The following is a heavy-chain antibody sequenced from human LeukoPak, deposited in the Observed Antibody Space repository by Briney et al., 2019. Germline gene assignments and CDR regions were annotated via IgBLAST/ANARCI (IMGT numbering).Heavy chain of an antibody. CDR3: TTLSDFWSGSPFGF. Sequence: QPGGSLRLSCAASGFTFSSYSMNWVRQAPGKGLEWVGRIKSKTDGGTTDYAAPVNGRFTFSRDDSKNTLYMQMNSLKTEDTAVYYCTTLSDFWSGSPFGFWGQGTLVTVSS. D-gene: IGHD3-3*01. V-gene: IGHV3-15*01. CDR1: GFTFSSYS. CDR2: IKSKTDGGTT. J-gene: IGHJ4*02.